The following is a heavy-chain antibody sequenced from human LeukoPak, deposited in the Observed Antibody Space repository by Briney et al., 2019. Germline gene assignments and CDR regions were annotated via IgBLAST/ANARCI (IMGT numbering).Heavy chain of an antibody. V-gene: IGHV6-1*01. J-gene: IGHJ6*04. CDR3: ARDEQQQPYYYYGMDV. CDR2: TYYRSKWYN. Sequence: SQTLSLTCAISGDSVSSNSAAWNWIRQSPSRGLEWLGRTYYRSKWYNDYAVSVKSRITINPDTSKNQFSLQLNSATPEDTAVYYCARDEQQQPYYYYGMDVWGKGTTVTVSS. D-gene: IGHD6-13*01. CDR1: GDSVSSNSAA.